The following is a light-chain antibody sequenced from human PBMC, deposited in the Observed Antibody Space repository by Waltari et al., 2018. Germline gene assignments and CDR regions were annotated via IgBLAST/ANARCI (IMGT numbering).Light chain of an antibody. J-gene: IGLJ3*02. CDR3: AAWDSSLSAWV. Sequence: QSVLPQPPSASGTPGPRVPIPCYANSSTPGSHPVYWYPHLPGTAPKVLIYRNSQRPSGVPDRFSGSKSGTSASLAMSGLRSEDEADYYCAAWDSSLSAWVFGGGTKLTVL. V-gene: IGLV1-47*01. CDR2: RNS. CDR1: SSTPGSHP.